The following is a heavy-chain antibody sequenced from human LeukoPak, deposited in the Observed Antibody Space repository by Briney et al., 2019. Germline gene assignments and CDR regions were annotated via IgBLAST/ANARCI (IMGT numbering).Heavy chain of an antibody. CDR1: GESFSGYS. CDR2: INQRRNT. V-gene: IGHV4-34*01. Sequence: PSETLSLTCVVYGESFSGYSWSWIRQPPGKGLEWIGEINQRRNTNYNPSLKSRVAISIDTSKNQFSLKLSSVTAADTAVYYCARHGWHAWYFDLWGRGTLVTVSS. CDR3: ARHGWHAWYFDL. J-gene: IGHJ2*01. D-gene: IGHD6-19*01.